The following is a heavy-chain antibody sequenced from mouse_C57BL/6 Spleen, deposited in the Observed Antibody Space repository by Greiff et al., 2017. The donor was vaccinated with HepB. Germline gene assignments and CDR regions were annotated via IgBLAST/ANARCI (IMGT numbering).Heavy chain of an antibody. CDR1: GFTFSSYA. CDR3: TRDEYYDSSMDY. CDR2: ISSGGDYI. Sequence: EVQRVESGEGLVKPGGSLKLSCAASGFTFSSYAMSWVRQTPEKRLEWVAYISSGGDYIYYADTVKGRFTISRDNARNTLYLQMSSLKSEDTAMYYCTRDEYYDSSMDYWGQGTSVTVSS. V-gene: IGHV5-9-1*02. D-gene: IGHD2-4*01. J-gene: IGHJ4*01.